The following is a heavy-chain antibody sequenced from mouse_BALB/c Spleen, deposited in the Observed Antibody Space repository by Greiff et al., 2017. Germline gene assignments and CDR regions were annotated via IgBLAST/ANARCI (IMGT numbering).Heavy chain of an antibody. D-gene: IGHD2-1*01. Sequence: LQESGAELARPGASVKLSCKASGYTFTSYWMQWVKQRPGQGLEWIGAIYPGDGDTRYTQKFKGKATLTADKSSSTAYMQLSSLASEDSAVYYCARGDIYGNYDYWGQGTTLTVSS. V-gene: IGHV1-87*01. CDR2: IYPGDGDT. CDR3: ARGDIYGNYDY. J-gene: IGHJ2*01. CDR1: GYTFTSYW.